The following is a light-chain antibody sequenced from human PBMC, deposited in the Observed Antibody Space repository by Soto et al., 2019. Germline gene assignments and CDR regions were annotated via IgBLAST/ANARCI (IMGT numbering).Light chain of an antibody. Sequence: QSVLTQPPSVSGAPGQRVSISCTGSSSNIGAGYDVHWYQQLPGTAPKLLIYSFINRPSGVPDRFSGSKSGTSASLAITGLQAEDEADYYCQSYDSRLSGSVFGGGTKLTVL. V-gene: IGLV1-40*01. CDR3: QSYDSRLSGSV. CDR1: SSNIGAGYD. J-gene: IGLJ3*02. CDR2: SFI.